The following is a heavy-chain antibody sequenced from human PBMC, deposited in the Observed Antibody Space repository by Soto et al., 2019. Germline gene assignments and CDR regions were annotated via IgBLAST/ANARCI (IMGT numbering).Heavy chain of an antibody. J-gene: IGHJ6*02. CDR3: ARRYHRSYYYGMDV. D-gene: IGHD2-2*01. CDR2: INHSGST. V-gene: IGHV4-34*01. Sequence: PSETLSLTCAVYGGSFSGYYWCWLRQPAGKGLEWIGEINHSGSTNYNPSLKSRVTIPVDTSKNQFSLKLMSVAAADTAVYYCARRYHRSYYYGMDVWGQGTMVTVSS. CDR1: GGSFSGYY.